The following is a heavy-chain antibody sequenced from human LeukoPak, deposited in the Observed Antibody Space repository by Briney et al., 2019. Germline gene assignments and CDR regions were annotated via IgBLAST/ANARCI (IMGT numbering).Heavy chain of an antibody. CDR3: ARGLYYYDSSGYYYYYGMDV. CDR2: INHSGST. CDR1: GGSISSSSYY. J-gene: IGHJ6*02. D-gene: IGHD3-22*01. V-gene: IGHV4-39*07. Sequence: SETLSLTCTVSGGSISSSSYYWSWIRQPPGKGLEWIGEINHSGSTNYNPSLKSRVTISVDTSKNQFSLKLSSVTAADTAVYYCARGLYYYDSSGYYYYYGMDVWGQGTTVTVSS.